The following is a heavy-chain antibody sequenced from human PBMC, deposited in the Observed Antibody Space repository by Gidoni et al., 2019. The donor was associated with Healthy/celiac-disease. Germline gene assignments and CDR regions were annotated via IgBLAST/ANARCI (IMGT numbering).Heavy chain of an antibody. CDR3: ARDPYGDYEWFDP. CDR2: ISYDGSNK. D-gene: IGHD4-17*01. V-gene: IGHV3-30*01. J-gene: IGHJ5*02. Sequence: QVQLVESGGGVVQPGRSLRLSCAASGFTFSSYALHWVRQAPGKGLEWVAVISYDGSNKYYADSVKGRFTISRDNSKNTLYLQMNSLRAEDTAVYYCARDPYGDYEWFDPWGQGTLVTVS. CDR1: GFTFSSYA.